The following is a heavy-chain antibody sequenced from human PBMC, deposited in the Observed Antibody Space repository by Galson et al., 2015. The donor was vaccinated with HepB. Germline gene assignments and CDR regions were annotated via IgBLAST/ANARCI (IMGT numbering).Heavy chain of an antibody. D-gene: IGHD1-26*01. CDR3: ARDGIVGATGEVDY. J-gene: IGHJ4*02. CDR2: IYSGGST. Sequence: SLRLSCAASGFTVSSNYMSWVRQAPGRGLEWVSVIYSGGSTYYADSVKGRFTISRDNSKNTLYLQMNSLRAEDTAVYYCARDGIVGATGEVDYWGQGTLVTVSS. V-gene: IGHV3-66*01. CDR1: GFTVSSNY.